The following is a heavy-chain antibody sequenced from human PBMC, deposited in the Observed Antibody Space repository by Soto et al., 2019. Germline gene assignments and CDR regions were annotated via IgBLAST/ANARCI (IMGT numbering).Heavy chain of an antibody. D-gene: IGHD6-6*01. V-gene: IGHV1-18*04. CDR1: GDTFTSNG. CDR2: ISIYNGNT. J-gene: IGHJ4*02. Sequence: QVQVVQSGAEVKRPGASVKVSCKASGDTFTSNGISWVRQAPGQGLEWLAWISIYNGNTQYAQKVQGRVTMTTDTSTNAAYMELRSLRSDDSAVYYCARAPGSSSRPLVFDYWGQGTLVTVSA. CDR3: ARAPGSSSRPLVFDY.